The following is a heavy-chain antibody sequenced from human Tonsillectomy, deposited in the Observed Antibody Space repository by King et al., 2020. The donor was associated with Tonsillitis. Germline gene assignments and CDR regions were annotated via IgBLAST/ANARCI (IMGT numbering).Heavy chain of an antibody. CDR2: INPYHGKT. CDR3: AIRNREMLVNAFNS. CDR1: GYTFNNYV. Sequence: VQLVESGAEVKKPGASVKVSCKTSGYTFNNYVISWVRQAPGQGLEWLGWINPYHGKTDSAQKFQGRVTLTTDTATRTAHLDLRSLRSDDTAIYYCAIRNREMLVNAFNSWGQGTMVTVSS. D-gene: IGHD1-14*01. V-gene: IGHV1-18*04. J-gene: IGHJ3*02.